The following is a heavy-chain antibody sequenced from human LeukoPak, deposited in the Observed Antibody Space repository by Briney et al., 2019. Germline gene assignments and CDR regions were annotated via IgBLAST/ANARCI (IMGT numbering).Heavy chain of an antibody. D-gene: IGHD6-19*01. CDR1: GFTVSSYA. V-gene: IGHV3-23*01. Sequence: GGSLRLSCAASGFTVSSYAKSWVRPAPGKGLEWASAISGSGGSTYYADSVKGRFTISRDNSKNTLYLQTNSLRAEDTAVYYCAKPPGIAVAGYLGYWGQGTLVTVSS. CDR2: ISGSGGST. J-gene: IGHJ4*02. CDR3: AKPPGIAVAGYLGY.